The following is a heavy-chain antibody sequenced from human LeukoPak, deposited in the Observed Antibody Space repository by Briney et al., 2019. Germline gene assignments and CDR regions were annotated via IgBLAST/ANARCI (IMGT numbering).Heavy chain of an antibody. CDR1: GGSISSYY. CDR2: IYYSGST. D-gene: IGHD2-21*02. Sequence: SETLSLTCTVSGGSISSYYWSWIRQPPGKGLEWIGYIYYSGSTNYNPSLKSRVTISVDTSKNHFSLKLSSVTAADAAVYYCARVVVTAVGYNAFDIWGQGTMVTVSS. J-gene: IGHJ3*02. V-gene: IGHV4-59*01. CDR3: ARVVVTAVGYNAFDI.